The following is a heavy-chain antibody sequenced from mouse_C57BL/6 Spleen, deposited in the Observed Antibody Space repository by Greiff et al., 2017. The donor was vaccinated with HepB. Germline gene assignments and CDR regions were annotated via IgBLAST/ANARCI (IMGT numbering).Heavy chain of an antibody. CDR3: ARSGTTVVAHYFDY. J-gene: IGHJ2*01. Sequence: EVKLVESGPELVKPGASVKISCKASGYSFTDYNMNWVKQSNGKSLEWIGVINPNYGTTSYNQKFKGKATLTVDQSSSTAYMQLNSLTSEDSAVYYCARSGTTVVAHYFDYWGQGTTLTVSS. D-gene: IGHD1-1*01. V-gene: IGHV1-39*01. CDR1: GYSFTDYN. CDR2: INPNYGTT.